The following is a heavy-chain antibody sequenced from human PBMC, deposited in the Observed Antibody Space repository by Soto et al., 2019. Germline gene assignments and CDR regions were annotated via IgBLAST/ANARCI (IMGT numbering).Heavy chain of an antibody. J-gene: IGHJ4*02. CDR3: ARTEGFSNYWYTD. CDR1: GFTFNTYA. CDR2: ISYDGGSK. D-gene: IGHD6-13*01. V-gene: IGHV3-30-3*01. Sequence: QVQLVESGGGVALPGRYLTLSCAASGFTFNTYAMHWFRLPPGQGLEWVAAISYDGGSKYYADSVRDRFTTSRDDSKSTLYLLMNRLRREDPAVYYCARTEGFSNYWYTDWGQGPLVTVSS.